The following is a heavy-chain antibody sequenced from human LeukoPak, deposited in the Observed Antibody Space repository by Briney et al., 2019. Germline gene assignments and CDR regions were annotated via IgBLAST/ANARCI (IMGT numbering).Heavy chain of an antibody. J-gene: IGHJ4*02. D-gene: IGHD3-10*01. CDR2: IHPNSCDT. Sequence: ASVTVSCKASGYTFTDYYMHWVRQAPGQGLEWMGWIHPNSCDTNYAQKFQGRVTMTRDTSISPAYMELSRLTSDDTAVYYCARDGSGSGNSDLDYWGQGTLVTVSS. V-gene: IGHV1-2*02. CDR3: ARDGSGSGNSDLDY. CDR1: GYTFTDYY.